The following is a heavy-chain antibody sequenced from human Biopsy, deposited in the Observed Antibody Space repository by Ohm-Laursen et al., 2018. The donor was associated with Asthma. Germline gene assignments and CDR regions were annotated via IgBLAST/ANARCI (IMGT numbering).Heavy chain of an antibody. CDR2: HDHEEGGT. J-gene: IGHJ4*02. CDR1: GGTFSNFA. CDR3: ASDFPKDYVRYNFQF. Sequence: SSVKVSCKVPGGTFSNFAISWVRQAPGQGLKWMGGHDHEEGGTVNARRFQGRVTMTEDTSTDTAYMELSSLSSDDTAVYYCASDFPKDYVRYNFQFWGQGTLVTVSS. D-gene: IGHD4-17*01. V-gene: IGHV1-24*01.